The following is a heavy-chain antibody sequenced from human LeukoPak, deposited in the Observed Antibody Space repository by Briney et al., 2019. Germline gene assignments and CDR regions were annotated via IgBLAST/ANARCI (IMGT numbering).Heavy chain of an antibody. Sequence: SETLTLTCAVYDAYFSGYYWSWIRQPPGKGLEWFGYIYYSGSTNYNPSLKSQVTISLDTSKYQFSLKLSSVTAADSAVYYCARFYGDYVDAFDYWGQGTLVTVSS. V-gene: IGHV4-59*13. CDR3: ARFYGDYVDAFDY. CDR2: IYYSGST. D-gene: IGHD4-17*01. CDR1: DAYFSGYY. J-gene: IGHJ4*02.